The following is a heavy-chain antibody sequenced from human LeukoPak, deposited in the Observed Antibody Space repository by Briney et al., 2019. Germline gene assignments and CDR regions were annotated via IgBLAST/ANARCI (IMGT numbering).Heavy chain of an antibody. J-gene: IGHJ4*02. CDR1: GGSVSSYY. D-gene: IGHD5-12*01. V-gene: IGHV4-59*02. CDR2: FSYSGST. CDR3: ARGPLDSGYTYFDY. Sequence: SETLSLTCTVSGGSVSSYYWSWIRQPPGKGLEWIGYFSYSGSTNYNPSLESRVTISVDTSKNQFSLKLSSVTAADTAVYYCARGPLDSGYTYFDYWGQGTLVSVAS.